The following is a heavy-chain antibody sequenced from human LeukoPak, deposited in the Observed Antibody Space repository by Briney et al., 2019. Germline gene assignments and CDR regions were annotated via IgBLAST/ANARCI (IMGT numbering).Heavy chain of an antibody. V-gene: IGHV3-74*01. D-gene: IGHD2-2*02. CDR2: INSDGTST. Sequence: GGSLRLSCAASGFTFSNYWMHWVRQAPGKGLVWVSRINSDGTSTTYADSVKGRFTISRDNSKNTLYLQMNSLRAEDTAVYYCAKPGGYCSSTSCYRWPNHYYGMDVWGQGTTVTVSS. J-gene: IGHJ6*02. CDR3: AKPGGYCSSTSCYRWPNHYYGMDV. CDR1: GFTFSNYW.